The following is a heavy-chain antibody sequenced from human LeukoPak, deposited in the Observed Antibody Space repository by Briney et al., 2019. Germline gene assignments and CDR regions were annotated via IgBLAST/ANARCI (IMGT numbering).Heavy chain of an antibody. CDR2: IIPIFGTA. D-gene: IGHD5-12*01. J-gene: IGHJ5*02. V-gene: IGHV1-69*01. CDR3: ASRVYSGYDFVLWFDP. CDR1: RGTFSNNV. Sequence: GSSVKVSCKASRGTFSNNVISWVRQAPGQGLEWMGGIIPIFGTANYAQKFQSRVTITADESTSTAYMELSSLRSEDTAVYYCASRVYSGYDFVLWFDPWGQGTLVTVSS.